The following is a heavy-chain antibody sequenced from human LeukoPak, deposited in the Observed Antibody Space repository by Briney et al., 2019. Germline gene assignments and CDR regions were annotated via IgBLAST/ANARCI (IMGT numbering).Heavy chain of an antibody. J-gene: IGHJ4*02. CDR3: ARADTSGYYYYFDY. V-gene: IGHV3-53*01. CDR1: GFTVSSNY. D-gene: IGHD3-22*01. CDR2: IYSGGST. Sequence: PGGSLRLSCAASGFTVSSNYMSWVRQAPEKGLEWVSFIYSGGSTYYADSVKGRFTISRDNSKNTLYLQMNSLRAEDTAVYYCARADTSGYYYYFDYWGQGTLVTVSS.